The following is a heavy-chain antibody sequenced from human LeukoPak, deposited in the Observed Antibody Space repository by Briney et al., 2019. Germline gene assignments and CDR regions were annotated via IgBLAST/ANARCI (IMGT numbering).Heavy chain of an antibody. CDR1: GGSISSSY. Sequence: SETLSLTCTVSGGSISSSYWSWIRQPAGKGLEWIGRIYTSGSTNYNPSLKSRVTMSVDTSKNQFSLKLSSVTAADTAVCYCARAPSYFVMANYWGQGTLVTVSS. V-gene: IGHV4-4*07. CDR2: IYTSGST. CDR3: ARAPSYFVMANY. D-gene: IGHD3-10*02. J-gene: IGHJ4*02.